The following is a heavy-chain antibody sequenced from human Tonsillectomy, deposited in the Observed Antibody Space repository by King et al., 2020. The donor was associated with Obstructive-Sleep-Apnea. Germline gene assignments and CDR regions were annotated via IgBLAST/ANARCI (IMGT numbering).Heavy chain of an antibody. D-gene: IGHD1-26*01. Sequence: VQLQQWGAGLLKPSETLSLPCAVYGGSFSGYYWSWIRQPPGKGLEWIGEINHSGSTNYNPSLKSRVTISVDTSKNQFSLKLSSVTAADTAVYYCARGRYSGSTGRLYYFDYWGQGTLVTVSS. CDR2: INHSGST. CDR1: GGSFSGYY. V-gene: IGHV4-34*01. CDR3: ARGRYSGSTGRLYYFDY. J-gene: IGHJ4*02.